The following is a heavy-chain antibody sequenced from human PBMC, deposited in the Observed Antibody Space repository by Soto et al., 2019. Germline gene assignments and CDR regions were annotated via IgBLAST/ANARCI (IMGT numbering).Heavy chain of an antibody. CDR1: GFAFSSYA. D-gene: IGHD2-2*01. J-gene: IGHJ4*02. CDR2: ISASGSST. V-gene: IGHV3-23*01. Sequence: GSLRLSCAASGFAFSSYAMSGVRQAPGKGLEWVSAISASGSSTYYAGSAKGRVTISRDNSKNTLFLQMKSLRTEDTAVYFCARRGRYCSTTSCYIDYWGQGTLVTVPS. CDR3: ARRGRYCSTTSCYIDY.